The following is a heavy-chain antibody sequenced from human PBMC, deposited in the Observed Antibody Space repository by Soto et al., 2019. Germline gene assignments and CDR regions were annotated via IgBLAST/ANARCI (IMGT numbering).Heavy chain of an antibody. J-gene: IGHJ4*02. CDR2: ISSNGDSI. Sequence: EVQLVESGGGLVQPGGSLRLSCAAFGFTLSSYATHWVRQAPGKGLENVAGISSNGDSIYYANSVKGRFTISRDNFQNTLYLQMGSLRVEDMAVYYCARGIDGYNLLDYWGQGTLVTVSS. V-gene: IGHV3-64*01. CDR3: ARGIDGYNLLDY. D-gene: IGHD5-12*01. CDR1: GFTLSSYA.